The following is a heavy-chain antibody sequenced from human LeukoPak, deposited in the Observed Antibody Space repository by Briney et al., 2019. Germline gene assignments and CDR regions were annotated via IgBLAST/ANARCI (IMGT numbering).Heavy chain of an antibody. Sequence: TLSLTCTVSGGSISSGSYYWSWIRQPAGKGLEWIGRIHTSGSTNYNPSLKSRVTISVDTSKNQFSLKLSSVTAADTAVYYCARDSRWELLGAFDIWGQGTMVTVSS. J-gene: IGHJ3*02. CDR3: ARDSRWELLGAFDI. CDR2: IHTSGST. CDR1: GGSISSGSYY. V-gene: IGHV4-61*02. D-gene: IGHD1-26*01.